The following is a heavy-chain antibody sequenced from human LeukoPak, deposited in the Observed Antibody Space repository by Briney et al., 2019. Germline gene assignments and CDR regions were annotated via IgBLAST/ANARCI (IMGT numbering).Heavy chain of an antibody. CDR3: ARDRHYYGSGNPYGMDV. Sequence: SVKVSCKASGGTFSSYAISWVRQAPGQGLEWMGGIIPIFGTANYAQKFQGRVTITADESTSTAYMELSSLRSEDTAVYYCARDRHYYGSGNPYGMDVWGQGTTVTVSS. CDR1: GGTFSSYA. V-gene: IGHV1-69*13. J-gene: IGHJ6*02. D-gene: IGHD3-10*01. CDR2: IIPIFGTA.